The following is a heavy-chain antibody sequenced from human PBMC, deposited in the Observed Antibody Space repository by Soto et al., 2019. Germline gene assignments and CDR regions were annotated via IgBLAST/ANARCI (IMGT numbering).Heavy chain of an antibody. CDR2: IVVASGQT. CDR1: GSGFISSG. J-gene: IGHJ6*02. D-gene: IGHD2-15*01. CDR3: SADRPDIGVGWWV. V-gene: IGHV1-58*02. Sequence: ASVKVSCKASGSGFISSGIQWVRQAHGQRLEWIGWIVVASGQTNYAQNFRGRVAITRDTSTATAYIELTGLTSEDTAVYFCSADRPDIGVGWWVWGQGTTVTVS.